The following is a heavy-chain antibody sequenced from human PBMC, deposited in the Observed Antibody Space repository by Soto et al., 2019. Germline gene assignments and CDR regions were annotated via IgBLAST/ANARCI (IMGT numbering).Heavy chain of an antibody. CDR3: AKDHTVVIRDAFDI. CDR1: GFTFSSYA. V-gene: IGHV3-23*01. D-gene: IGHD3-22*01. J-gene: IGHJ3*02. CDR2: ISDSGTGT. Sequence: EVQILESGGGLVQPGGSLRLSCAASGFTFSSYAMYWVRQAPGKGLAWVSGISDSGTGTYYADSVKGRSTISRDNSKNTVYLQMKSLRAEDTAVYYCAKDHTVVIRDAFDIWGQGTMVNVSS.